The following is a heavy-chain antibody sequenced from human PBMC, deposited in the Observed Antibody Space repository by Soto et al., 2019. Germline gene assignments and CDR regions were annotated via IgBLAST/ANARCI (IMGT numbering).Heavy chain of an antibody. D-gene: IGHD3-16*01. CDR3: AADLRLGELAYYGLDV. CDR1: GGTFSSYG. Sequence: QVQLVQSGAEVKKPGSSVMVSCKASGGTFSSYGISWVRQAPGQGLEWMGGIIPIFGTPNYAQKFQGRVKIPADKSQSTAYMELYSLRSGDTAVYYCAADLRLGELAYYGLDVWGQGTTVTVS. CDR2: IIPIFGTP. V-gene: IGHV1-69*06. J-gene: IGHJ6*02.